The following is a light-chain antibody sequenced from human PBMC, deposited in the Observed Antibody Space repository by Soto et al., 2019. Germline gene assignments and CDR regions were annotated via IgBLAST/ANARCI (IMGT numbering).Light chain of an antibody. CDR1: QSVGRY. CDR2: AAS. J-gene: IGKJ2*01. V-gene: IGKV3-11*01. Sequence: EIVLTQSPATLSLSPGERATLSCRASQSVGRYLTWYQQRVGQAPRLLIYAASNRAAGIPARFSGSGSGTDFTLTISSLKPEDFAVYYCQQYNSLYTFGQGTKLEIK. CDR3: QQYNSLYT.